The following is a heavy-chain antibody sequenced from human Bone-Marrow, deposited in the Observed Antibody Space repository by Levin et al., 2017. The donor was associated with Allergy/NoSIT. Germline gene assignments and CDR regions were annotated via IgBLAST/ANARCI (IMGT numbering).Heavy chain of an antibody. J-gene: IGHJ6*02. Sequence: GGSQRLSCAASGFTFDDYTMHWVRQAPGKGLEWVSLISWDGGSTYYADSVKGRFTISRDNSKNSLYLQMNSLRTEDTALYYCAIKHRAAAFEVYYYGMDVWGQGTTVTVSS. CDR3: AIKHRAAAFEVYYYGMDV. V-gene: IGHV3-43*01. CDR2: ISWDGGST. D-gene: IGHD6-13*01. CDR1: GFTFDDYT.